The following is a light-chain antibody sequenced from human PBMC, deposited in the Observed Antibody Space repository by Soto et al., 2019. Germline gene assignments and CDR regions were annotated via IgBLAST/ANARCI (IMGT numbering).Light chain of an antibody. Sequence: QSVLTQSSSASASLGSSVKLTCTLGSDHSSYIIAWHQQQPGQAPRFLMKLERSGTYNKGSGVPDRFSGSSSGADRYLTISSRQSEDEADYYCETWTSNTRVFGGGTKLTVL. CDR3: ETWTSNTRV. CDR1: SDHSSYI. CDR2: LERSGTY. V-gene: IGLV4-60*03. J-gene: IGLJ3*02.